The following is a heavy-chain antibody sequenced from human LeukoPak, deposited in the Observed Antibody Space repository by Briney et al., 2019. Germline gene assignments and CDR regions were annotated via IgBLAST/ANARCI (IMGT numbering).Heavy chain of an antibody. D-gene: IGHD3-16*01. CDR1: GGSFSGYY. Sequence: SETLSLTCAVYGGSFSGYYWSWIRQPPGKGLEWIGEINHSGSTNYNPSLKSRVTISVDTSKNQFSLKLSSVTAADTAVYYCATIQGEGEYHFDYWGQGTLVTVSS. J-gene: IGHJ4*02. CDR3: ATIQGEGEYHFDY. CDR2: INHSGST. V-gene: IGHV4-34*01.